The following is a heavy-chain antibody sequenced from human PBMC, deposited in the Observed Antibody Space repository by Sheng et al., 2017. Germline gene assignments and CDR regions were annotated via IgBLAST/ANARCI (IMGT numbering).Heavy chain of an antibody. CDR3: ARVAVVPAANQYYYYGMDV. V-gene: IGHV4-34*01. CDR2: YNHSGST. CDR1: GGSFSGYY. J-gene: IGHJ6*02. Sequence: QVQLQQWGAGLLKPSETLSLTCAVYGGSFSGYYWSWIRQPPGKGRGVDWGKYNHSGSTNYNPSLKSRVTISVDTSKNQFSLKLSSVTAADTAVYYCARVAVVPAANQYYYYGMDVWGQGTTVTVSS. D-gene: IGHD2-2*01.